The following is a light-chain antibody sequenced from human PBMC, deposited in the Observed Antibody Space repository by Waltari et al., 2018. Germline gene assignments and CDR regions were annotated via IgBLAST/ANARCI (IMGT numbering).Light chain of an antibody. CDR1: QSVSRT. Sequence: EIVLTQSPGTVSLSPGERATLSCRASQSVSRTLAWYQQKPGQSPRLLIYGASTRATGISERFSGGGSGTDFSLTISRLEPEDFAVYYCQHYVRLPVTFGQGTKVEI. CDR3: QHYVRLPVT. CDR2: GAS. J-gene: IGKJ1*01. V-gene: IGKV3-20*01.